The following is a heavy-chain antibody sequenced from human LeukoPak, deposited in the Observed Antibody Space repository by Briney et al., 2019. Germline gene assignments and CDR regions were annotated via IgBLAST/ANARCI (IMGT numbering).Heavy chain of an antibody. CDR1: GFTFSSYA. J-gene: IGHJ4*02. V-gene: IGHV3-23*01. Sequence: PGGSLRLSCAASGFTFSSYAMSWVRQAPGKGLEWVSAIRGSGANTYYADSVKGRFTISRDNSKNTLYLQMNSLRAEDTAVYYCAKVLHGDYLYFDYWGQGTLVTVSS. CDR2: IRGSGANT. CDR3: AKVLHGDYLYFDY. D-gene: IGHD4-17*01.